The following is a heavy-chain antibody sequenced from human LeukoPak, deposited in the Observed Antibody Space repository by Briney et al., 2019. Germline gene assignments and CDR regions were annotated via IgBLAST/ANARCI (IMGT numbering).Heavy chain of an antibody. J-gene: IGHJ6*03. D-gene: IGHD6-13*01. CDR3: ASGFGYSSSWYRYYYYMDV. CDR2: INPNSGGT. V-gene: IGHV1-2*02. Sequence: ASVKVSCKASGYTFTGYYMHWVRQAPGQGLEWMGWINPNSGGTNYAQKFQGRVTMTRDTSISTAYMELSRLRSDDTAVYYCASGFGYSSSWYRYYYYMDVWGKGTTVTVSS. CDR1: GYTFTGYY.